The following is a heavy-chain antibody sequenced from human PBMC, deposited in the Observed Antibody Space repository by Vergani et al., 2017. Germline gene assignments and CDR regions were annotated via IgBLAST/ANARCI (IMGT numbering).Heavy chain of an antibody. Sequence: QVQLQQWGAGLLKPSETLSLTCAVYGGSFSGYYWSWIRQPPGKGLEWIGEINHSGSTNYNPSLKSRVTISVDTSKNQFSLKLSSATAADTAVYYCARAWAGVHYYYYYYMDVWGKGTTVTVSS. J-gene: IGHJ6*03. V-gene: IGHV4-34*01. CDR1: GGSFSGYY. CDR2: INHSGST. D-gene: IGHD6-19*01. CDR3: ARAWAGVHYYYYYYMDV.